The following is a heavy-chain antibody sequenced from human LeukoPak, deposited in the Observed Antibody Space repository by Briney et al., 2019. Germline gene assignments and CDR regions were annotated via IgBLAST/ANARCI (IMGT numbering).Heavy chain of an antibody. V-gene: IGHV3-21*01. J-gene: IGHJ4*02. CDR2: ICSSSTYI. CDR1: GFTFSTYS. CDR3: ARRPCINGVRPFDY. Sequence: NPGGSLRLSCAASGFTFSTYSMNWVRQAPGKGLEWISAICSSSTYIYYADSVKGRFTISRDNAKNSLYLQMDSLGAEDTAVYYCARRPCINGVRPFDYWGQGILVTVSS. D-gene: IGHD2-8*01.